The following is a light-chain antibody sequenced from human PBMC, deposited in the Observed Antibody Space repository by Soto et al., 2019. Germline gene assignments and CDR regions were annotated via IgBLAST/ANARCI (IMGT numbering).Light chain of an antibody. CDR1: QSISSY. CDR3: QQSYSTLFT. J-gene: IGKJ3*01. V-gene: IGKV1-39*01. Sequence: DIQMTQSPSSLSASVGDRVTITCRASQSISSYLNWYQQKPGKAPKLLIYAASSLQSGVPLRFSGSGSETDFTLTISSLQPEDFATDYCQQSYSTLFTFGPGTKVDI. CDR2: AAS.